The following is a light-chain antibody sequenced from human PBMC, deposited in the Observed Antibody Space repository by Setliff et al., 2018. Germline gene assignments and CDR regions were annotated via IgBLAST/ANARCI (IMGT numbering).Light chain of an antibody. CDR1: RSDVGGYNY. CDR3: SSYTSSSTYV. CDR2: DVS. Sequence: QSALTQPPSASGSPGQSVTISCTGTRSDVGGYNYVSWYQQHPGKAPKLVIYDVSKRPSGVPDRFSGAKSGSTASLTVSGLQAEDEADYFCSSYTSSSTYVFGTGTKVTVL. V-gene: IGLV2-8*01. J-gene: IGLJ1*01.